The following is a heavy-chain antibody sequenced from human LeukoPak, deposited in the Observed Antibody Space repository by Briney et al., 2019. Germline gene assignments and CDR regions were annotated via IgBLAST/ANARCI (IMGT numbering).Heavy chain of an antibody. D-gene: IGHD1-1*01. CDR2: INHSGST. CDR1: GGSFSGYY. V-gene: IGHV4-34*01. J-gene: IGHJ3*02. CDR3: ATTGTHDAFDS. Sequence: SESLSLTCAVSGGSFSGYYGSWVRQPPGKGLEWIGEINHSGSTNYKPSRKSRVTIPVDTSKNQFSVKLSSVTAEDTAVYYCATTGTHDAFDSWGQGTMASVSS.